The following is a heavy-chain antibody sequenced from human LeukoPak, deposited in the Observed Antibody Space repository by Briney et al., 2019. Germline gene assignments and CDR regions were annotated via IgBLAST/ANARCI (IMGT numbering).Heavy chain of an antibody. V-gene: IGHV3-23*01. D-gene: IGHD2-2*01. J-gene: IGHJ4*02. CDR2: ISGSGGST. CDR1: GFTFSSYA. Sequence: PGGSLSLSCAAYGFTFSSYAMSWVRQAPGKGLEWVSAISGSGGSTYYADSVEGRFTISRDNSENTLYLQMNSLRAEDTAVYYCAKPKVPAAGSSFDYWGQGTLVTVSS. CDR3: AKPKVPAAGSSFDY.